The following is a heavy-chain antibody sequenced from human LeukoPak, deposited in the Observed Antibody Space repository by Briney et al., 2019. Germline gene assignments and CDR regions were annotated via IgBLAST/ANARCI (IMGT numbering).Heavy chain of an antibody. D-gene: IGHD3-10*01. CDR3: ARARGLRASTNWFDP. CDR2: IYYSGST. J-gene: IGHJ5*02. V-gene: IGHV4-39*01. CDR1: GGSISSSSYY. Sequence: PSETLSLTCTVSGGSISSSSYYWGWIRQPPGKGLEWIGSIYYSGSTYYNPSLKSRVTISVDTSKNQFSLKLTSVTAADTAVYYCARARGLRASTNWFDPWGQGTLVTVSS.